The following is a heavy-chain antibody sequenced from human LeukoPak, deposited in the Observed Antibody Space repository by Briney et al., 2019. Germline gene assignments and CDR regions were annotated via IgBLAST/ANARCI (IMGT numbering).Heavy chain of an antibody. Sequence: PGGSLRLSCAAFGFTFSSYEMNWVRQAPGKGLEWVSYISSSGSTIYYADSVKGRFTISRDNAKNSLYLQMNSLRAEDTAVYYCARLMATTDHDAFDIWGQGTMVTVSS. J-gene: IGHJ3*02. CDR2: ISSSGSTI. V-gene: IGHV3-48*03. CDR3: ARLMATTDHDAFDI. CDR1: GFTFSSYE. D-gene: IGHD5-24*01.